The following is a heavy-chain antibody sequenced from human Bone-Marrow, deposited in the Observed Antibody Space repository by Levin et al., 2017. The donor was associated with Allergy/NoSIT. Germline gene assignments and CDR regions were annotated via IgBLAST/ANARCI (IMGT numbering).Heavy chain of an antibody. CDR1: GFTFSSYW. V-gene: IGHV3-7*01. D-gene: IGHD6-19*01. J-gene: IGHJ4*02. CDR2: IKQDGSEK. Sequence: GGSLRLSCAASGFTFSSYWMSWVRQAPGKGLEWVANIKQDGSEKYYVDSVKGRFTISRDNAKNSLYLQMNSLRAEDTAVYYCARAPPPYSSPVFYFDYWGQGTLVTVSS. CDR3: ARAPPPYSSPVFYFDY.